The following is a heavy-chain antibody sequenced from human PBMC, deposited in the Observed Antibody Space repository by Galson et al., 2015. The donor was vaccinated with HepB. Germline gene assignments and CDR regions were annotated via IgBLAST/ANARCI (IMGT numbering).Heavy chain of an antibody. J-gene: IGHJ4*02. V-gene: IGHV5-10-1*01. Sequence: GKGLEWMGRIDPTDSYTNYRPSFQGHVTISVDKSTSTAFLHWSSLQASDTAVYYCARLQSSIAMAGDYWGQGTLITVSS. CDR3: ARLQSSIAMAGDY. CDR2: IDPTDSYT. D-gene: IGHD6-19*01.